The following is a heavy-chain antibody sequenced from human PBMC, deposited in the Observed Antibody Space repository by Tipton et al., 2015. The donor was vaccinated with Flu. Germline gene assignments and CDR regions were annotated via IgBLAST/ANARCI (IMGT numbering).Heavy chain of an antibody. V-gene: IGHV4-38-2*01. Sequence: TLSLTCSVSGDSIGSDYFWGWIRQPPGQGLEWFGNVHRTGSPYYNPSLKILVTITVETSRNQFPLRVTSVTAADPAVYSCARRDYSNYVSEPKNWFDPWGQGTLVTVSS. CDR1: GDSIGSDYF. CDR3: ARRDYSNYVSEPKNWFDP. J-gene: IGHJ5*02. CDR2: VHRTGSP. D-gene: IGHD4-11*01.